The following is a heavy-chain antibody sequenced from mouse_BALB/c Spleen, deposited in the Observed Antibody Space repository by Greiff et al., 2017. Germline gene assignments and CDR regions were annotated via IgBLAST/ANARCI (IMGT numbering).Heavy chain of an antibody. CDR1: GYSITSDYA. D-gene: IGHD1-1*01. J-gene: IGHJ2*01. CDR2: ISYSGST. CDR3: ARDYGSSYDFDY. Sequence: EVKLVESGPGLVKPSQSLSLTCTVTGYSITSDYAWNWIRQFPGNKLEWMGYISYSGSTSYNPSLKSRISITRDTSKNQFFLQLNSVTTEDTATYYCARDYGSSYDFDYWGQGTTLTVSS. V-gene: IGHV3-2*02.